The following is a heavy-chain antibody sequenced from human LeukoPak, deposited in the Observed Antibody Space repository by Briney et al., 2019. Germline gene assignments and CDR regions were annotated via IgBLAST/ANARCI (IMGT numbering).Heavy chain of an antibody. CDR2: IYSGGST. CDR1: GFSFSTYA. V-gene: IGHV3-23*03. CDR3: AKGLEMATIFAIDY. D-gene: IGHD5-24*01. J-gene: IGHJ4*02. Sequence: GGSLRLSCAAFGFSFSTYAMSWVRQAPGKGLEWVSVIYSGGSTYYADSVKGRFTISRDTSKNTLSLQMNSLRAEDTAVYYCAKGLEMATIFAIDYWGQGTLVTVSS.